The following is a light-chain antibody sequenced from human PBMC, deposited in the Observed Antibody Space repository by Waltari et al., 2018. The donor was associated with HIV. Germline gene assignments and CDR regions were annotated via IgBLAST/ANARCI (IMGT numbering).Light chain of an antibody. CDR2: SSN. J-gene: IGLJ1*01. V-gene: IGLV1-44*01. CDR3: AAWDDSLNGYV. Sequence: QSVLTQPPSASGTPGQTVTISCSRSSSNIGSNTVNWYQQLPGTAPKLLIYSSNQRPSGVPDRFSGSKSGTSASLAISGLQSEDEADYYCAAWDDSLNGYVFGTGTKVTVL. CDR1: SSNIGSNT.